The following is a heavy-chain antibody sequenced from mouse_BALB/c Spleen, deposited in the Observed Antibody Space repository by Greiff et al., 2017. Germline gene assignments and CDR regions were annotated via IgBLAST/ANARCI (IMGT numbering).Heavy chain of an antibody. D-gene: IGHD1-2*01. J-gene: IGHJ4*01. Sequence: VQLQQSGPELVKPGASVKISCKASGYSFTGYFMNWVMQSHGKSLEWIGRINPYNGDTFYNQKFKGKATLTVDKSSSTAHMELRSLASEDSAVYYCARSTALYAMDYWGQGTSVTVSS. CDR1: GYSFTGYF. CDR3: ARSTALYAMDY. CDR2: INPYNGDT. V-gene: IGHV1-20*02.